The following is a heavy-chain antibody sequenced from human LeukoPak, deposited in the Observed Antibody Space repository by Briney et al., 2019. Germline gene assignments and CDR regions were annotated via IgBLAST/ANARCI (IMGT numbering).Heavy chain of an antibody. D-gene: IGHD3-3*01. CDR1: GFTVSSYE. CDR2: SSSSGSTM. J-gene: IGHJ4*02. Sequence: GGSLRLSCAASGFTVSSYEMNWVRQAPGKGLEWISYSSSSGSTMYYADSVKGRFTISRDNAKNTLYLQMNSLRAEDTAVYYCAKDLYYDFWSGLDYWGQGTLVTVSS. CDR3: AKDLYYDFWSGLDY. V-gene: IGHV3-48*03.